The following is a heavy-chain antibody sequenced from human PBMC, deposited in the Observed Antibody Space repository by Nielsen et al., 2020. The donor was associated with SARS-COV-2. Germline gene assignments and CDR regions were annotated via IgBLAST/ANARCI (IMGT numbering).Heavy chain of an antibody. CDR1: GFSFSTHW. CDR3: ATNRGDY. CDR2: IKQSASET. Sequence: GGSLRLSCAASGFSFSTHWMSWVRQAPGKGLEWLATIKQSASETYYVDSVKGRFTISRDNAKNSLYLQMHSLRVEDTATYYCATNRGDYWGQGTLVTVSS. D-gene: IGHD3-10*01. J-gene: IGHJ4*02. V-gene: IGHV3-7*01.